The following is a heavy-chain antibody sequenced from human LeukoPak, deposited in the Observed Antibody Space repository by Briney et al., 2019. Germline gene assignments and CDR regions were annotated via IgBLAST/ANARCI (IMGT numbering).Heavy chain of an antibody. V-gene: IGHV1-69*13. J-gene: IGHJ4*02. D-gene: IGHD3-22*01. CDR3: ARGGRQYDSSGYYLDY. CDR1: GGTFSSYA. CDR2: IIPIFGTA. Sequence: SVNVSCKASGGTFSSYAISWVRQAPGQGLEWMGGIIPIFGTANYAQKFQGRVTITADESTSTAYMELSSLRSEDTAVYYCARGGRQYDSSGYYLDYWGQGTLVTVSS.